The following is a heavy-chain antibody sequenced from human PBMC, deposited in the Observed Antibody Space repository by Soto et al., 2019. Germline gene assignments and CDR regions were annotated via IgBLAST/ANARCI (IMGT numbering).Heavy chain of an antibody. Sequence: SETLSLTCTVSGGSISSYYWSWIRQPPGKGLEWVGYIYYSGSTNYNPSLKSRVTISVDTSKNQFSLKLNSVTAADTAVYYCSRGVVVAEKYYYYYYMDVWGKGTTVTVSS. CDR1: GGSISSYY. V-gene: IGHV4-59*08. CDR2: IYYSGST. J-gene: IGHJ6*03. D-gene: IGHD2-15*01. CDR3: SRGVVVAEKYYYYYYMDV.